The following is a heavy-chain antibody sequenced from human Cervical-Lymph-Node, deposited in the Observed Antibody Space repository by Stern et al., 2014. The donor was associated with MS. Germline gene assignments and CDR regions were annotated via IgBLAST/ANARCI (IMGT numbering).Heavy chain of an antibody. J-gene: IGHJ5*02. Sequence: VQLVESGPGLVKPSETLSLICTVYGGSISSYYWSWIRQPQGKGLEGIGYGYYSGITNYNPSLKSRVTISVDTSKNQFSLKLTSVTAADTAMYYCARLRVITASFDPWGQGTLVTVSS. CDR1: GGSISSYY. CDR2: GYYSGIT. CDR3: ARLRVITASFDP. V-gene: IGHV4-59*01. D-gene: IGHD4-11*01.